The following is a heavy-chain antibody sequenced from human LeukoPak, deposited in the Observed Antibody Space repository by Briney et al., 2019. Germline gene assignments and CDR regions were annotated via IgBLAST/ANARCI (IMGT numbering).Heavy chain of an antibody. Sequence: ASVKVSCKASGGTFSSYAISWVRQAPGQGLEWMGGIIPIFGTANYAQKFQGRVTITAGESTSTAYMELSSLRSEDTAVYYCARAPSQTNYYDSSGYYHYYYGMDVWGQGTTVTVSS. CDR2: IIPIFGTA. CDR3: ARAPSQTNYYDSSGYYHYYYGMDV. V-gene: IGHV1-69*13. D-gene: IGHD3-22*01. CDR1: GGTFSSYA. J-gene: IGHJ6*02.